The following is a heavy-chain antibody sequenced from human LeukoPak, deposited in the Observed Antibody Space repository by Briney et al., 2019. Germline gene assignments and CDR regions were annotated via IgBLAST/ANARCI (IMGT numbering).Heavy chain of an antibody. Sequence: ASVKVSCKASGGTFSSYAISWVRQAPGQGLEWMGGIIPIFGTANYAQKFQGRVTITADKSTSTAYMELSSLRSEDTAVYYCAISTSYYYGSGSYRYYFDYWGQGTLVTVSS. J-gene: IGHJ4*02. D-gene: IGHD3-10*01. CDR1: GGTFSSYA. CDR3: AISTSYYYGSGSYRYYFDY. V-gene: IGHV1-69*06. CDR2: IIPIFGTA.